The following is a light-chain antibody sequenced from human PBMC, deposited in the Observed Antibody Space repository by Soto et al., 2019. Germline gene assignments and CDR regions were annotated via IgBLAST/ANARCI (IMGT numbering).Light chain of an antibody. CDR2: GAS. Sequence: EIVMTQSPATLSVSPGERATLSCRASQSVSSTLAWYPQKPGQAPRLLIYGASTRATGIPARFSGSGSGTEFTITLSSLQSEDFAVYCCQQYNNWAYTFGQGTKLEIK. CDR3: QQYNNWAYT. J-gene: IGKJ2*01. CDR1: QSVSST. V-gene: IGKV3-15*01.